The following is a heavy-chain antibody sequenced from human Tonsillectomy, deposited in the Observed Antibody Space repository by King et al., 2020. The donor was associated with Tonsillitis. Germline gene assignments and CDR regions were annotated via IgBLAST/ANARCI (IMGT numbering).Heavy chain of an antibody. CDR1: GFTFSSYA. J-gene: IGHJ6*02. CDR2: ISYDGSNK. D-gene: IGHD3-3*01. V-gene: IGHV3-30-3*01. Sequence: VQLVQSGGGVVQPGRSLRLSCAASGFTFSSYAIHWVRPAPGKGLEGGAVISYDGSNKYYADSVKGRFTISRDNSKNTLYLQMNSLRAEDTAVYYCAREGVTIFGGVRYYYGMDVWGQGTTVTVSS. CDR3: AREGVTIFGGVRYYYGMDV.